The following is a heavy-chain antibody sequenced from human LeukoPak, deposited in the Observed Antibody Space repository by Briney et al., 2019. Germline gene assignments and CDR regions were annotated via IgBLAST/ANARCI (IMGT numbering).Heavy chain of an antibody. CDR3: AKDIGTGQQLSPGAFDI. D-gene: IGHD5-12*01. CDR1: GYTFTSYD. CDR2: MNPNSGNT. V-gene: IGHV1-8*01. Sequence: ASVKVSCKASGYTFTSYDINWVRQATGQGLEWMGWMNPNSGNTGYAQKFQGRVTMTRNTSISTAYMELSSLRFEDTALYYCAKDIGTGQQLSPGAFDIWGQGIMVTVSA. J-gene: IGHJ3*02.